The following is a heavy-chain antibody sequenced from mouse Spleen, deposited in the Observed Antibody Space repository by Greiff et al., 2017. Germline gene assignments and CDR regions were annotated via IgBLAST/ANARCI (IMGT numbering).Heavy chain of an antibody. V-gene: IGHV1-15*01. CDR1: GYTFTDYE. CDR2: IDPETGGT. J-gene: IGHJ4*01. D-gene: IGHD2-14*01. CDR3: TRFYYRSFYYAMDY. Sequence: VQLQQSGAELVRPGASVTLSCKASGYTFTDYEMHWVKQTPVHGLEWIGAIDPETGGTAYNQKFKGKAILTADKSSSTAYMELRSLTSEDSAVYYCTRFYYRSFYYAMDYWGQGTSVTVSS.